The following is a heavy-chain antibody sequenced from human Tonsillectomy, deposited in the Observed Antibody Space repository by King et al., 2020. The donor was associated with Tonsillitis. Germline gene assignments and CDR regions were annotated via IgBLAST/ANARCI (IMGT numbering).Heavy chain of an antibody. CDR3: VRVRHNDGEDYYLDY. CDR2: SRNKASSYST. J-gene: IGHJ4*02. D-gene: IGHD2-21*01. CDR1: GFTFSDQY. V-gene: IGHV3-72*01. Sequence: EVQLVESGGGLVQPGGSLRVSCAASGFTFSDQYMDWVRQAPGKGLEWVGRSRNKASSYSTEYAASVKGRFTISRDESKNSLYLHMNSLKTEDTALYYCVRVRHNDGEDYYLDYWGQGTLDTVTS.